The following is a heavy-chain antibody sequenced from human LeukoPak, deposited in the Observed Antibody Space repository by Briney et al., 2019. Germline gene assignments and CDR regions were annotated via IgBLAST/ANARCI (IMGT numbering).Heavy chain of an antibody. CDR3: ARQSTTITGTAFYYYFYMDV. J-gene: IGHJ6*03. V-gene: IGHV4-39*01. CDR2: IYYSGST. CDR1: GGSISSPTYY. Sequence: SETLSLTCTVSGGSISSPTYYWGWIRQPPGKGLEWIGCIYYSGSTSYNPSLKSRVSIFVDTSQKQFSMKLSSVTAADTAVYYCARQSTTITGTAFYYYFYMDVWGKGTTVTVSS. D-gene: IGHD1-7*01.